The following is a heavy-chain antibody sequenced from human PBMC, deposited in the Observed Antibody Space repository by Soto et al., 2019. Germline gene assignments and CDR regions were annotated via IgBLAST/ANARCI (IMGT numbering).Heavy chain of an antibody. J-gene: IGHJ6*02. Sequence: QVLLVQSGAEVKKPGASVKVSCEASGYTFTDYGISWVRQAPGQGLEWMGWISTYTGDTNYAQKHQDRVTLTTDTSTSTAYMEFRGLRSDVTAVYYCARPPQALRSYYFYGLDVWGQGTTVTVSS. CDR1: GYTFTDYG. CDR2: ISTYTGDT. V-gene: IGHV1-18*01. CDR3: ARPPQALRSYYFYGLDV.